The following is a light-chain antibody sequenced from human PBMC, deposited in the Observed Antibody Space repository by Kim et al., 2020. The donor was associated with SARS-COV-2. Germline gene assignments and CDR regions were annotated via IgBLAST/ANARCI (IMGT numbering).Light chain of an antibody. CDR2: AAS. V-gene: IGKV1-39*01. CDR1: QRLGSY. CDR3: QQSYRTTG. J-gene: IGKJ5*01. Sequence: SASVGDWVTITCRTSQRLGSYLNWYQQKPGEAPKLLIYAASRLHSGLPSRFSGSGSETDFTLTISSLQPEDFATYYCQQSYRTTGFGQGTRLEIK.